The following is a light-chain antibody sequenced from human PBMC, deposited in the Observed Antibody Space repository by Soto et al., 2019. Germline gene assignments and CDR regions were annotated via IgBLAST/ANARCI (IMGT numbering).Light chain of an antibody. V-gene: IGLV2-14*01. CDR2: EVS. Sequence: QSALTQPASVSGSPGQSITISCTGTSSDVGGYNYVSWYQKHPGKAPKLMIYEVSNRPSGVSNRFSGSKSGNTASLTISGLQAEDEADYYCSSYRSSSTYVFGTGTKLTVL. CDR1: SSDVGGYNY. J-gene: IGLJ1*01. CDR3: SSYRSSSTYV.